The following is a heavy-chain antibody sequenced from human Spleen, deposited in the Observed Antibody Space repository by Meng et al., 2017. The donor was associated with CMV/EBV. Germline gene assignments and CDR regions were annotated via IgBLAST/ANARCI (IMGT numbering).Heavy chain of an antibody. CDR1: GFTFSDYF. V-gene: IGHV3-11*01. J-gene: IGHJ5*02. CDR2: ISSSGSII. CDR3: AELQTYYDFWFDP. Sequence: GESLKISCVASGFTFSDYFMTWIRQAPGKGLEWVSYISSSGSIIYYADSVKGRFTISRDNAKNSLYLQMNSLRSDDTAVYYCAELQTYYDFWFDPWGQGTLVTVSS. D-gene: IGHD3-3*01.